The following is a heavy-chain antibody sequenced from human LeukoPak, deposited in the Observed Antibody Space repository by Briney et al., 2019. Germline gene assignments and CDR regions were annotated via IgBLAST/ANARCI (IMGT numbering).Heavy chain of an antibody. D-gene: IGHD3-9*01. CDR3: ARSGALTGYLY. V-gene: IGHV4-59*01. Sequence: PSETLSLTCTAPGGSISSYYWSWIRQPPGKGLEWIGYIYYSGNTNYNPSLKSRVTISVDTSKNQFSLKLSSVTAADTAVYYCARSGALTGYLYWGQGTLVTVSS. CDR1: GGSISSYY. CDR2: IYYSGNT. J-gene: IGHJ4*02.